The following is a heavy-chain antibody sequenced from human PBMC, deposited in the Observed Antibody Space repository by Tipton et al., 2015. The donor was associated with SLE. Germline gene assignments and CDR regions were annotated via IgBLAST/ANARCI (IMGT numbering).Heavy chain of an antibody. CDR3: IPRGYSGY. Sequence: SLRLSCTVSGFTFTNAWMSWVRQAPGKGLEWVGRIKSKADGGTTDYVAPVKGRFTMSRDDSKNTLYLQMNSLKTEDTAVYYCIPRGYSGYWGQGTLVNVSS. D-gene: IGHD5-12*01. V-gene: IGHV3-15*01. J-gene: IGHJ4*02. CDR2: IKSKADGGTT. CDR1: GFTFTNAW.